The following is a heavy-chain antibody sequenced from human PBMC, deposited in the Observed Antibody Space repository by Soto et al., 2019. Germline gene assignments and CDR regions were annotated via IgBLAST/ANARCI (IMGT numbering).Heavy chain of an antibody. V-gene: IGHV1-2*02. Sequence: QVQLVQSGAEVKKPGASVKVSCKASGYTFTGYYMHWVRQAPGQGLEWMGWINPNSGGTNYAQKFQGRVTMTRDTSISTAYMELSRLRSDDTAVYYCARASSDYVWGSYRAIGLDPWGQGTLVTVSS. CDR2: INPNSGGT. D-gene: IGHD3-16*02. CDR3: ARASSDYVWGSYRAIGLDP. CDR1: GYTFTGYY. J-gene: IGHJ5*02.